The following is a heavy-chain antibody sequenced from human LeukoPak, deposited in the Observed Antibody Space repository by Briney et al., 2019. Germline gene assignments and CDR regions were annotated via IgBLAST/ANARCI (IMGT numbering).Heavy chain of an antibody. V-gene: IGHV3-23*01. CDR1: GFTFRSYG. CDR3: AKDDDWGRYKH. Sequence: PGGSLRLSCAASGFTFRSYGMNWVRQAPGKGLEWVSGISPSGDITYYTDSVRGRFTISRDNFKNTLSLQVNSLRAEDTAMYYCAKDDDWGRYKHWGQGTLVTVSS. CDR2: ISPSGDIT. J-gene: IGHJ1*01. D-gene: IGHD3-16*01.